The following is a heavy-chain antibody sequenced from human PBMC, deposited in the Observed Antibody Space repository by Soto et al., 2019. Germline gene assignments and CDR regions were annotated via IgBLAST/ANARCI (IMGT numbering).Heavy chain of an antibody. CDR2: ISADNGNT. Sequence: QVQLVQSGAEVKKPGASVKVSCKASGYTFTSYGISWVRQAPGHGLEWMGWISADNGNTNYAQKLQGRVTMTTDTYTSTAYMELRSLRYDDTAVYYCAREYSSSWGYYYYYGMDVWGQGTTVTVSS. J-gene: IGHJ6*02. D-gene: IGHD6-13*01. V-gene: IGHV1-18*04. CDR1: GYTFTSYG. CDR3: AREYSSSWGYYYYYGMDV.